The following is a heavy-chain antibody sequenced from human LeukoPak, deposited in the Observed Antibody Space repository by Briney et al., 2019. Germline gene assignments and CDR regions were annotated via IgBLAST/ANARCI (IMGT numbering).Heavy chain of an antibody. CDR2: IYYSGST. V-gene: IGHV4-59*08. J-gene: IGHJ5*02. D-gene: IGHD3-16*01. CDR3: ARFGDDWFDP. CDR1: GGSISSYY. Sequence: SETLSLTCTVSGGSISSYYWSWIRQPPGKGLEWIGYIYYSGSTNYNLSLKSRVTISVDTSKNQFSLKLSSVTAADTAVYYCARFGDDWFDPWGQGTLVTVSS.